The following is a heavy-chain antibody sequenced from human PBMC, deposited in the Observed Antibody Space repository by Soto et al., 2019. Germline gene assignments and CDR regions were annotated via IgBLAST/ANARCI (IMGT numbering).Heavy chain of an antibody. V-gene: IGHV3-30*18. D-gene: IGHD3-16*01. Sequence: QVQLVESGGGVVQPGRSLRLSCAASGFIFSTYGIHWVRQAPGKGLEWVAVISYDGSGKYYADSVKGRFTIYRDNSKNTLNLQMSCLRVEDTAIYYCAKDGRPYTLNFDNWFDPWGQGTLVTVSS. CDR3: AKDGRPYTLNFDNWFDP. CDR1: GFIFSTYG. J-gene: IGHJ5*02. CDR2: ISYDGSGK.